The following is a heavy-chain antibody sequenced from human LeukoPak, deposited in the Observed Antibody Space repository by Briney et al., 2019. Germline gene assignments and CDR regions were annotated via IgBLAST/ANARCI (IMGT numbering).Heavy chain of an antibody. CDR2: IYYSGST. Sequence: SETLSLTCTVSGGSISSYYWRWIRQPPGKGLEWIGYIYYSGSTNYNPSLKSRVTISVDTSKNQFSLKLSSVTAADTAVYYCAGRALNYYDSYAFDIWGQGTMVTVSS. J-gene: IGHJ3*02. V-gene: IGHV4-59*01. CDR3: AGRALNYYDSYAFDI. CDR1: GGSISSYY. D-gene: IGHD3-22*01.